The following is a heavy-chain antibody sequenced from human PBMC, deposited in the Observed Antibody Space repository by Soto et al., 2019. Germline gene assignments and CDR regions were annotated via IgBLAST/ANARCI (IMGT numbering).Heavy chain of an antibody. CDR3: ARGIATGQLDP. CDR1: GYTFTRYT. V-gene: IGHV1-3*01. D-gene: IGHD2-15*01. CDR2: INPDNGNT. Sequence: QVQLVQTGAEVKKPGASVKISCKASGYTFTRYTMNWVRQAPGQRLEWMGWINPDNGNTKSSQKFQDRVIITRDTSASTADMDLGSLRSEDTAVYYCARGIATGQLDPWGQGTLVTVSS. J-gene: IGHJ5*02.